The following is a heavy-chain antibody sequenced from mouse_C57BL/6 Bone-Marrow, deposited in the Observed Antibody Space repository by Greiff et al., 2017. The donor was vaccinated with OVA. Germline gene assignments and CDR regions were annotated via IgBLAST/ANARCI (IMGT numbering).Heavy chain of an antibody. D-gene: IGHD1-1*01. V-gene: IGHV1-5*01. CDR2: IYPGNSDT. CDR3: TRWTTVVATDYFDY. CDR1: GYTFTGYW. J-gene: IGHJ2*01. Sequence: EVQLQESGTVLVRPGASVKMSCKTSGYTFTGYWMHWVKQRPGQGLEWIGAIYPGNSDTSYNQKFKGKAKLTAVTSASTAYMELSSLTNEDSAVYYCTRWTTVVATDYFDYWGQGTTLTVSS.